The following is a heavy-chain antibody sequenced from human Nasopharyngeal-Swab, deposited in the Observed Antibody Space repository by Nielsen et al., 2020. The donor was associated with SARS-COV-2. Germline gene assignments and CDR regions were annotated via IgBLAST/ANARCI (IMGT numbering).Heavy chain of an antibody. CDR3: AREKQARLNDYYYYGMDV. CDR1: GYTFTGYG. V-gene: IGHV1-18*01. Sequence: ASVKVSCKASGYTFTGYGISWVRQAPGQGLEWMGWISAYNGNTNYAQKLQGRVTMTTDTSTSTAYMELRSLRSDDTAVYYCAREKQARLNDYYYYGMDVWGQGTTVTVSS. J-gene: IGHJ6*02. CDR2: ISAYNGNT. D-gene: IGHD6-6*01.